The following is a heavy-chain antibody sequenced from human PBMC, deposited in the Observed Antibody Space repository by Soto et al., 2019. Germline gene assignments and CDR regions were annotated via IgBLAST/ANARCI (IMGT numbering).Heavy chain of an antibody. V-gene: IGHV3-43*01. CDR2: ISWDGGST. J-gene: IGHJ6*02. CDR3: AKDILPVDSSYYCYGMDV. Sequence: GGSLRLSCAASGFTFDDYTMHWVRQAPGKGLEWVSLISWDGGSTYYADSVKGRFTIPRDNSKNSLYLQMNSLRTEDTALYYCAKDILPVDSSYYCYGMDVWGQGTTVTVSS. D-gene: IGHD5-12*01. CDR1: GFTFDDYT.